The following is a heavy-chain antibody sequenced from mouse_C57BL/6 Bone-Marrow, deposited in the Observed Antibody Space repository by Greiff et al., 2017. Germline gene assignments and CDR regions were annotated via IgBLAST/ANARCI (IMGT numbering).Heavy chain of an antibody. J-gene: IGHJ2*01. CDR2: IYPTSGRT. CDR3: ARSGPLGRSFDY. D-gene: IGHD4-1*01. Sequence: QVQLQQPGAELVKPGASVKMSCKASGYTFTSYWITWVKQRPGQGLEWIGDIYPTSGRTNYNEKFKSKAILTVDTSSHTAYMQLGSLTSEDSAVFYCARSGPLGRSFDYWGQGTTLTVSS. V-gene: IGHV1-55*01. CDR1: GYTFTSYW.